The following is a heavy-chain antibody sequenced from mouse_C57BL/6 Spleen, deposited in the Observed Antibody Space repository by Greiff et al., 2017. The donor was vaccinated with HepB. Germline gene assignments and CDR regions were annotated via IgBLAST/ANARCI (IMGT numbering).Heavy chain of an antibody. CDR2: IYPGSGST. CDR1: GYTFTSYW. V-gene: IGHV1-55*01. Sequence: VQLQQSGAELVKPGASVKMSCKASGYTFTSYWITWVKQRPGQGLEWIGDIYPGSGSTNYNEKFKSKATLTVDTSSSTAYMQLSSLTSEDSAVYYCASGNYGSDWYFDVWGTGTTVTVSS. D-gene: IGHD1-1*01. CDR3: ASGNYGSDWYFDV. J-gene: IGHJ1*03.